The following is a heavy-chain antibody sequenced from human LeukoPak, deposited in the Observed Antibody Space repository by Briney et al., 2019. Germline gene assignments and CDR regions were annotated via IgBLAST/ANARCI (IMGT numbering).Heavy chain of an antibody. CDR1: GVSITTYY. J-gene: IGHJ4*02. Sequence: MTSETLSLTCTVSGVSITTYYWSWIRQPPGKGLEWIGYIYHSGSTNYNPSLKSRVTISVDTSKNEFSLKLTSVTAADTAVYYCAREASYYGSGSYFEGTFDYWGQGSLVTVSS. V-gene: IGHV4-59*13. CDR3: AREASYYGSGSYFEGTFDY. CDR2: IYHSGST. D-gene: IGHD3-10*01.